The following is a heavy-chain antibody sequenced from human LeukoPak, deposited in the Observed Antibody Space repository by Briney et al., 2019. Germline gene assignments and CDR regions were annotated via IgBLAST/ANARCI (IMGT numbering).Heavy chain of an antibody. Sequence: PGGSLRLSCAASGFIFSSYDMHWVRQATGKGLEWVSAIGTAGDTYYPGSVKGRFTISRENAKNSLYLQMNSLRAGDTAVYYCARWGWSIRAFDIWGQGTMVTVSS. J-gene: IGHJ3*02. V-gene: IGHV3-13*01. CDR3: ARWGWSIRAFDI. CDR1: GFIFSSYD. D-gene: IGHD2-15*01. CDR2: IGTAGDT.